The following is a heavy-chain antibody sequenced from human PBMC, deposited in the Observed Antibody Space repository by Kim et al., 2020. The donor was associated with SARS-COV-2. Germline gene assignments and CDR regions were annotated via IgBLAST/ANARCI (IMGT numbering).Heavy chain of an antibody. Sequence: GGSLRLSCAASGFTFGDYAMHWVRQAPGKGLEWVSGISWNSGSIGYADSVKGRFTISRDNAKNSLYLQMNSLRAEDTALYYCAKDWYYDFWSGYVLPTQNLYYFDYWGQGTLVTVSS. CDR1: GFTFGDYA. J-gene: IGHJ4*02. V-gene: IGHV3-9*01. CDR3: AKDWYYDFWSGYVLPTQNLYYFDY. D-gene: IGHD3-3*01. CDR2: ISWNSGSI.